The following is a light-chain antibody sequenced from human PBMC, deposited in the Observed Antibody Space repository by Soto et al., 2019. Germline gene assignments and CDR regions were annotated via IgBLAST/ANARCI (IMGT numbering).Light chain of an antibody. CDR1: QTISSW. J-gene: IGKJ5*01. V-gene: IGKV1-5*03. CDR2: KAS. Sequence: DIQMTQSPSTLSGSVGDRVTITCRASQTISSWLAWYQQKPGKAPKLLIYKASTLKSGVPSRFSGSGSGTEFTLTISSLQSEDFAFYYCQQYISWPITFGQGTRLEIK. CDR3: QQYISWPIT.